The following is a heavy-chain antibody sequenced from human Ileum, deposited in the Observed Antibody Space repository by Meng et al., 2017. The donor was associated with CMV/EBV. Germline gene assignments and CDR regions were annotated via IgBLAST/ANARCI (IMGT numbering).Heavy chain of an antibody. CDR1: GYKFRGFA. CDR2: ISSDGGRT. V-gene: IGHV3-64*02. CDR3: GRGRDYGDL. J-gene: IGHJ5*02. D-gene: IGHD3-10*01. Sequence: LACAASGYKFRGFAMHWVRQTPGKRLEYASRISSDGGRTFYGDSVKGRFTISRDNSKDTMFLQMGSLRIEDTAVYYCGRGRDYGDLWGQGTLVTVSS.